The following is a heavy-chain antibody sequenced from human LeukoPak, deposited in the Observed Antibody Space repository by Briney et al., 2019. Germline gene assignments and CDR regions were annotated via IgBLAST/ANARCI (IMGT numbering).Heavy chain of an antibody. Sequence: SETLSLTCIVSGSSVSSFYWSWLRQSPGTGLEWIGFVHDTGSTAYNPSLKSRVTISLETSKNQLSLMLTSVTAADTAMYYCARGSTDVYWYLDVWGRGTLVTVSS. CDR1: GSSVSSFY. J-gene: IGHJ2*01. CDR3: ARGSTDVYWYLDV. V-gene: IGHV4-59*02. CDR2: VHDTGST. D-gene: IGHD1-26*01.